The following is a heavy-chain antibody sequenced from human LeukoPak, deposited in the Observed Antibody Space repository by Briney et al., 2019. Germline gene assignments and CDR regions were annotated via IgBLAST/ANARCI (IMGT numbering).Heavy chain of an antibody. V-gene: IGHV4-30-2*02. CDR3: ASLTIFGVVTDY. D-gene: IGHD3-3*01. J-gene: IGHJ4*02. CDR1: GGSISSGGYY. CDR2: IYHSGST. Sequence: PSQTLSLTCTVSGGSISSGGYYWSWIRQPPRKGLEWIGYIYHSGSTYYNPSLKSRVTISVDRSKNQFSLKLNSVTAADTAVYYCASLTIFGVVTDYWGQGILVTVSS.